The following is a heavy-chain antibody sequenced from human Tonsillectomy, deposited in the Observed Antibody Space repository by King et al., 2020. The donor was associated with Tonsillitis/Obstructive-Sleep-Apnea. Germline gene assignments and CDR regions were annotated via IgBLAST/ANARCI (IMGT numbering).Heavy chain of an antibody. J-gene: IGHJ4*02. CDR3: TRTHFILEWVLYYFDY. D-gene: IGHD3-3*01. V-gene: IGHV3-49*04. CDR1: GFTFGDYT. CDR2: IRSKAYGGAT. Sequence: VQLVESGGGLVQPGRSLRLSRTASGFTFGDYTLSWVRQAPGKGLEWVGFIRSKAYGGATEYAASMNGRFTISRDDSKSIAYLQMNSLKTEDTAVYYCTRTHFILEWVLYYFDYWGQGTLVTVSS.